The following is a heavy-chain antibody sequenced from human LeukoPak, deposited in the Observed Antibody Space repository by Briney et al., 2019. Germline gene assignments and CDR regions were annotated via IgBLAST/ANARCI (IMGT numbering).Heavy chain of an antibody. J-gene: IGHJ4*02. Sequence: GSLRLSCAASGFTFSSYGMHWVRQPPGKGLEWIGSIYYSGSTYYNPSLKSRVTISVDTSKNQFSLKLSSVTAADTAVYYCASRGRWGQGTLVTVSS. V-gene: IGHV4-39*07. CDR1: GFTFSSYG. CDR2: IYYSGST. D-gene: IGHD1-26*01. CDR3: ASRGR.